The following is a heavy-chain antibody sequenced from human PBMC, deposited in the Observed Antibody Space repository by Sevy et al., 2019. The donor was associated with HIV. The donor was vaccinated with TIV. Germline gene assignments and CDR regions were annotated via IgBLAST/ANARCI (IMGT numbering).Heavy chain of an antibody. D-gene: IGHD2-2*01. Sequence: GGSLRLSCAASGFNFRTYNMNWVRQAPGKGLECVSSVSSSSSYIYYADSVKGRFTISRDNAKTSLYLQMNSLRAEDTAVYYCARDYVLPATIDYYYYGMDVWGQGTTVTVSS. J-gene: IGHJ6*02. CDR2: VSSSSSYI. CDR1: GFNFRTYN. CDR3: ARDYVLPATIDYYYYGMDV. V-gene: IGHV3-21*01.